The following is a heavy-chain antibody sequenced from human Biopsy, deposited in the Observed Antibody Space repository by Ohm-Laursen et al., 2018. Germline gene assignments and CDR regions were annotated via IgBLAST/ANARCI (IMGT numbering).Heavy chain of an antibody. Sequence: GTLSLTCTVSGGSINGGSYYWSWLRQPPGKGLEWNGYIYYSGNTHYNPSLKSRVTMSIDTSKNQFSLRLSSVTSADTAVYYCAREDYYTWFDPWGQGTLVTVSS. CDR2: IYYSGNT. CDR3: AREDYYTWFDP. V-gene: IGHV4-61*01. D-gene: IGHD2/OR15-2a*01. CDR1: GGSINGGSYY. J-gene: IGHJ5*02.